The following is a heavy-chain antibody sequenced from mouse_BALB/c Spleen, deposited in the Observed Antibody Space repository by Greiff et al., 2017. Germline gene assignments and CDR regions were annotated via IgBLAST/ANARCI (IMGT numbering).Heavy chain of an antibody. J-gene: IGHJ3*01. Sequence: VQLQQPGAELVKPGASVKLSCKASGYTFTSYWMHWVKQRPGQGLEWIGEINPSNGRTNYNEKFKSKATLTVDKSSSTAYMQLSSLTSEDSAVYYCASDLYDGSSPFAYWGQGTLVTVSA. CDR1: GYTFTSYW. D-gene: IGHD1-1*01. CDR2: INPSNGRT. CDR3: ASDLYDGSSPFAY. V-gene: IGHV1S81*02.